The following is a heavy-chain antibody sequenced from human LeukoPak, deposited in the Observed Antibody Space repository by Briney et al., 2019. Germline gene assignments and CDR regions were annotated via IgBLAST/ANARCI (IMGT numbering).Heavy chain of an antibody. CDR2: VTTDGSST. Sequence: GSLRLSCAASGFTFSSYWMHWVRQPPGKGLVWVSRVTTDGSSTTYADSVKGRFTISRDNAKNTLYLQMNSLRAEDTAVYYCARVGYCSGGSCYSPNHYYGMDVRGQGTTVTVPS. CDR3: ARVGYCSGGSCYSPNHYYGMDV. D-gene: IGHD2-15*01. V-gene: IGHV3-74*03. J-gene: IGHJ6*02. CDR1: GFTFSSYW.